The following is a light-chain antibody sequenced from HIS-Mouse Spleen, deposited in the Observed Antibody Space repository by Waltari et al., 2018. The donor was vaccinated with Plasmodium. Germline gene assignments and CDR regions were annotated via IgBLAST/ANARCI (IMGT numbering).Light chain of an antibody. CDR3: RQGTHWPRT. J-gene: IGKJ1*01. V-gene: IGKV2-30*02. CDR1: QSLVHSDGNTY. CDR2: KVS. Sequence: DVVMTQSPLSLPGTLGQPASISCRSSQSLVHSDGNTYLNWFQQTPGQSPRRLIYKVSNPDSGVPGSFSGSGSGTDFTLKISRVEADDVGVYYCRQGTHWPRTFGQGTKVEIK.